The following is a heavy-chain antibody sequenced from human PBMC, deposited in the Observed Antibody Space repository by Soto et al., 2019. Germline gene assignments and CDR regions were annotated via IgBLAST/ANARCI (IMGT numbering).Heavy chain of an antibody. CDR2: IYYSGST. CDR3: ARHAEYSSSRALDY. Sequence: PSETLSLTCVVSGDSISDGPYFWTWSRQPPGKGLEWIGSIYYSGSTYYNPSLKSRVTISVDTSKNQFSLKLSSVTAADTAVYYCARHAEYSSSRALDYWGQGTLVTVSS. J-gene: IGHJ4*02. V-gene: IGHV4-39*01. D-gene: IGHD6-6*01. CDR1: GDSISDGPYF.